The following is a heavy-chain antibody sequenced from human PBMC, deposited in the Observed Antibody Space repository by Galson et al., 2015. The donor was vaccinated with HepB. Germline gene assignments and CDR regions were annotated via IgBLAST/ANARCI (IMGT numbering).Heavy chain of an antibody. CDR3: ARYYDFWSGYQNYYFAMDV. Sequence: LSLTCTVSGGSISSYYWSWIRQPPGKGLEWIGYIYYSGSTNYNPSLTSRVTISVDTSKNQFSLKLKSVTAADTAVYYCARYYDFWSGYQNYYFAMDVWGQGTTVTVSS. J-gene: IGHJ6*02. V-gene: IGHV4-59*01. CDR1: GGSISSYY. CDR2: IYYSGST. D-gene: IGHD3-3*01.